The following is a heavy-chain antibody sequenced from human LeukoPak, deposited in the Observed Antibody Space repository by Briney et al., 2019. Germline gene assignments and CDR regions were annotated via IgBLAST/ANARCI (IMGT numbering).Heavy chain of an antibody. CDR3: AKGSHSSGWPADWFDP. D-gene: IGHD6-19*01. Sequence: AGGSLRLSCITSGFTFSAYGIHWVRQAPGKGLEWVAFIRSDGRATYYADSVKGRFTISRDNSKNTLYLQMNSLRPEDTAVYNCAKGSHSSGWPADWFDPWGQGTLVSVSS. CDR2: IRSDGRAT. CDR1: GFTFSAYG. J-gene: IGHJ5*02. V-gene: IGHV3-30*02.